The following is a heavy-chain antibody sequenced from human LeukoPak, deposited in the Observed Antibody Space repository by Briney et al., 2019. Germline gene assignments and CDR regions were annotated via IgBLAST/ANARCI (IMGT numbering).Heavy chain of an antibody. CDR2: TYYRSKWYN. D-gene: IGHD2-2*01. CDR3: ARDYCSSTSCHWYFDL. V-gene: IGHV6-1*01. CDR1: GDSVSSNSAA. Sequence: SQTLSLTCAISGDSVSSNSAAWSWIRQSPSRGLEWLGRTYYRSKWYNDYAVSVKSRITINPDTSKNQFSLQLKFVTPEDTAVYYRARDYCSSTSCHWYFDLWGRGTLVTVSS. J-gene: IGHJ2*01.